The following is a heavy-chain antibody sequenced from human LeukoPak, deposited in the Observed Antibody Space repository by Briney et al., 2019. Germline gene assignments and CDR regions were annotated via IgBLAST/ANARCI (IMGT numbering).Heavy chain of an antibody. CDR2: ISYDGSNK. D-gene: IGHD5-18*01. CDR3: AREAKYSYGSSSRRSPPCGMDV. J-gene: IGHJ6*02. V-gene: IGHV3-30*04. Sequence: QAGGSLRLSCAASGFTFSSYAMHWVRQAPGKGLEWVAVISYDGSNKYYADSVKGRFTISRDNSKNTLYLQMNSLRAEDTAVYYCAREAKYSYGSSSRRSPPCGMDVWGQGTTVTVSS. CDR1: GFTFSSYA.